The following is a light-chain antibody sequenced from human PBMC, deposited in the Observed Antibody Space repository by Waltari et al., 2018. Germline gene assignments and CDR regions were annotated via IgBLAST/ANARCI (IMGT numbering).Light chain of an antibody. Sequence: QLVLTQSPSASASLGASVKITCPLSSGHTYYAIPWPQQHPEKGPRFLMKLNSDGSHRKGDGIPDRFSGSSSGAERYLTISSLQSEDEADYYCQSWATGIRVFGGGTKLTVL. CDR2: LNSDGSH. CDR3: QSWATGIRV. V-gene: IGLV4-69*01. CDR1: SGHTYYA. J-gene: IGLJ3*02.